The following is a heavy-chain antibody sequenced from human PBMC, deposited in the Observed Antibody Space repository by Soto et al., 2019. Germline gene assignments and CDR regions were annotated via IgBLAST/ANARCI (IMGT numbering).Heavy chain of an antibody. Sequence: SETLSLTCAVSGYSISLGYYWGWIRQPPGKGLEWIGSIYHSGNTYYNPSLKSRVSISLDTSKNHFSLELTSVTAADTAVYFCARDKGPRRSYYGMDVWGQGTTVTVSS. CDR2: IYHSGNT. CDR1: GYSISLGYY. V-gene: IGHV4-38-2*02. J-gene: IGHJ6*02. D-gene: IGHD6-6*01. CDR3: ARDKGPRRSYYGMDV.